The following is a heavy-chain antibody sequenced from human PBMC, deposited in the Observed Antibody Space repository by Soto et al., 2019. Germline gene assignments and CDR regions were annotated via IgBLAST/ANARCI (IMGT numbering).Heavy chain of an antibody. Sequence: QLQLQESGSGLVKPSQTLSLTCAVSGGSISSGGYSWSWIRQPPGKGLEWIGYIYHSGSTYYNPSPKSRVPISVDRSKNQFPLKLSSGTAADTAVYYCAAGGGLPRYYWGQGTLVTVSS. V-gene: IGHV4-30-2*01. D-gene: IGHD5-12*01. CDR2: IYHSGST. CDR3: AAGGGLPRYY. J-gene: IGHJ4*02. CDR1: GGSISSGGYS.